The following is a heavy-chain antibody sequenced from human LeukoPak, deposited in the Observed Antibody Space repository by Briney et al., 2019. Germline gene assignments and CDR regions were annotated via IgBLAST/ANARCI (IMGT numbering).Heavy chain of an antibody. CDR1: GGSVSSGSYY. V-gene: IGHV4-61*01. CDR2: IYYSGST. J-gene: IGHJ4*02. Sequence: SETLSLTCTVSGGSVSSGSYYWSWIRQPPGKGLEWIGYIYYSGSTNYNPSLKSRVTISVDTSKNQFSLKLSSTTAADTAVYYCARAPVATPSEFDYWGQGTLVTVSS. CDR3: ARAPVATPSEFDY. D-gene: IGHD5-12*01.